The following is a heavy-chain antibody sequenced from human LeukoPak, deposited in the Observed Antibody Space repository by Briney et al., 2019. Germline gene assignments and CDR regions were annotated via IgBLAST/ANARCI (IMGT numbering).Heavy chain of an antibody. D-gene: IGHD5-18*01. Sequence: PGRSLRLSCAASGFTFSVSSMHWVRQAPGKGLEWVAVISYDGTNKYYADSVKGRFAISRNNSKNTLYLQMNSLRAEDTAVYYCAGGYSHFDYWGQGTLVTASS. J-gene: IGHJ4*02. V-gene: IGHV3-30*03. CDR3: AGGYSHFDY. CDR2: ISYDGTNK. CDR1: GFTFSVSS.